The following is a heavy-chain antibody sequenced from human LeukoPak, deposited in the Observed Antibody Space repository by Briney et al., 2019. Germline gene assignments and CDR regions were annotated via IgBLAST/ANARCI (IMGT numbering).Heavy chain of an antibody. Sequence: SVKVSCKASGYTFTSYAISWVRQAPGQGLEWMGRIIPILGIANYAQKFQGRVTITADKSTSTAYMELSSLRSEDTAVYYCARGGGWELLSFLWGQGTLVTVSS. CDR2: IIPILGIA. CDR1: GYTFTSYA. V-gene: IGHV1-69*04. D-gene: IGHD1-26*01. CDR3: ARGGGWELLSFL. J-gene: IGHJ4*02.